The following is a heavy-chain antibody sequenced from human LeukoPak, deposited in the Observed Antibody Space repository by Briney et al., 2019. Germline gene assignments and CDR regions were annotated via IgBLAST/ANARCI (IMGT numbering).Heavy chain of an antibody. Sequence: PSETLSLTCTVSGGSISSSSYYWGWIRQPPGKGLGWIGSIYYSVSTYYSPSLKSRVTISVDTSKNQFSLKLSSVTAADTAVYYCARGRIAAAYRYYYMDVWGKGTTVTVSS. D-gene: IGHD6-13*01. CDR1: GGSISSSSYY. CDR3: ARGRIAAAYRYYYMDV. V-gene: IGHV4-39*07. CDR2: IYYSVST. J-gene: IGHJ6*03.